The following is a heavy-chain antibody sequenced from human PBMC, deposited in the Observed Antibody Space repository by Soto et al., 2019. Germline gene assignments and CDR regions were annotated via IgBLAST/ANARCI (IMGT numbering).Heavy chain of an antibody. D-gene: IGHD1-26*01. V-gene: IGHV5-51*01. CDR1: GYSFTNYW. J-gene: IGHJ5*02. CDR3: ARSGTAGGDWFDP. Sequence: GESLKISFKGSGYSFTNYWIGWVRQMPGKGLECMGIIYPGDSDTRYSPSFQGQVTISADKSISTAYLQWSSLKASDTAIYYCARSGTAGGDWFDPWGQGTLVTVSS. CDR2: IYPGDSDT.